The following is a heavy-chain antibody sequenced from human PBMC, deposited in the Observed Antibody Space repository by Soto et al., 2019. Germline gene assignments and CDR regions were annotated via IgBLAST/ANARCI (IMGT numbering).Heavy chain of an antibody. CDR2: INPNSGGT. Sequence: ASVKVSCKASGYTFTGYYMHWVRQAPGQGLEWMGWINPNSGGTNYAQKFQGWVTMTRDTSISTAYMELSRLRSDDTAVYYCAREIYSSSWYSEYSSYYYGMAVWGQGTTVTVSS. J-gene: IGHJ6*02. CDR1: GYTFTGYY. V-gene: IGHV1-2*04. D-gene: IGHD6-13*01. CDR3: AREIYSSSWYSEYSSYYYGMAV.